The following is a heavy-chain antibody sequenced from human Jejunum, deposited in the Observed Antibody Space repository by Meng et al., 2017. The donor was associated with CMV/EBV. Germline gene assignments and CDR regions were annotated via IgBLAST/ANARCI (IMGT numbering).Heavy chain of an antibody. V-gene: IGHV4-59*01. J-gene: IGHJ6*02. CDR1: GGSINDSY. CDR2: IYYSGAT. CDR3: ARDNGDYYYGMDV. D-gene: IGHD4-17*01. Sequence: TVSGGSINDSYWSWIRQSPGKGLEWIGYIYYSGATRYNPSLESRVSISIDTSRKHFSLKMTSVTAADTAMYYCARDNGDYYYGMDVWGQGTPVTVSS.